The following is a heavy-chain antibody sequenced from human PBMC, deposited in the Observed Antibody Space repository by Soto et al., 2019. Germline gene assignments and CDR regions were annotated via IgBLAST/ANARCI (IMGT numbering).Heavy chain of an antibody. J-gene: IGHJ4*02. D-gene: IGHD3-22*01. V-gene: IGHV3-30*03. CDR2: ISYDGSNK. CDR3: AGYDSSGYYHRY. Sequence: GGSLRLSCAASGFTFSSYGMHWVRQAPGKGLEWVAVISYDGSNKYYADSVKGRFTISRDNSKNTLYLQMNSLRAEDTAVYYCAGYDSSGYYHRYCRQGTLVTV. CDR1: GFTFSSYG.